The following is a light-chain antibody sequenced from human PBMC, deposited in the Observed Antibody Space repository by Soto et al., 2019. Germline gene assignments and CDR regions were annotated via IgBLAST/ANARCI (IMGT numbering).Light chain of an antibody. V-gene: IGKV3-15*01. CDR2: GAS. CDR3: QPYDNWPPVT. Sequence: EILLTQSPATLSVSPGERATLSCRASQNIRNKLAWYQHKPGQAPRLLIYGASSRATSIPARFSGSGSGTEFTLTISSLQSEDSAIYFCQPYDNWPPVTFGGGTKVEI. J-gene: IGKJ4*01. CDR1: QNIRNK.